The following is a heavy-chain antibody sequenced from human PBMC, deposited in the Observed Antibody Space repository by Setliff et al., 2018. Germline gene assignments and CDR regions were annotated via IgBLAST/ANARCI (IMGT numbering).Heavy chain of an antibody. D-gene: IGHD1-26*01. CDR3: VKDMAGSYFDGRFDY. Sequence: PGGSLRLSCAASGFTLSSYWMHWVRQAPGKGLVWVSRINSDGSSTSYADSVKGRFTISRDNAKNSLSLQMNSLRVEDTALYYCVKDMAGSYFDGRFDYWGPGTLVTVSS. J-gene: IGHJ4*02. V-gene: IGHV3-74*01. CDR1: GFTLSSYW. CDR2: INSDGSST.